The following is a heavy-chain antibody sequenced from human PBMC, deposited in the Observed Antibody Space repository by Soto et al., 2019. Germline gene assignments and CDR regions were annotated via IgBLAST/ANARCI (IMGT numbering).Heavy chain of an antibody. CDR3: ARVPTTVTTPGMDV. V-gene: IGHV3-74*01. CDR2: INPDGSTT. D-gene: IGHD4-4*01. CDR1: GFTFSSYW. Sequence: GSLRLSCAASGFTFSSYWMHWVRQAPGEGLMWVSRINPDGSTTSYADSVKGRFTISRDNAKNTLYLQMNSLRVEGTAVYYCARVPTTVTTPGMDVWGQGTTVTVSS. J-gene: IGHJ6*02.